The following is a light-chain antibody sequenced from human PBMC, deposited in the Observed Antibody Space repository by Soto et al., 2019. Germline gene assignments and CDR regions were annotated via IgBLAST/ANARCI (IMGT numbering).Light chain of an antibody. CDR2: DAS. Sequence: EIVCSQSPATLSLSPGEGATLSCRASQSIGTFFAWYQHKPVQAPRLLIYDASNRATGIPARFSGSGSGTDFTLTISSREPEDFAIHYSQQFYNWPQWTFGQGRLLEIK. J-gene: IGKJ5*01. CDR1: QSIGTF. CDR3: QQFYNWPQWT. V-gene: IGKV3-11*01.